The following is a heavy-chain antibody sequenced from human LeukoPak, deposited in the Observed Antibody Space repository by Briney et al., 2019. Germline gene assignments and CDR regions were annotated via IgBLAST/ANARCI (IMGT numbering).Heavy chain of an antibody. CDR2: IYSGGST. CDR3: ARDYNWNDGAFDI. V-gene: IGHV3-53*01. Sequence: GGSLRLSCAASGFTVSSNYMSWVRQSPGKGLEWVSVIYSGGSTYYADSVKGRFTISRDSSKNTLYLQMSSLRADDTAVYYCARDYNWNDGAFDIWGQGTMVTVSS. J-gene: IGHJ3*02. D-gene: IGHD1-20*01. CDR1: GFTVSSNY.